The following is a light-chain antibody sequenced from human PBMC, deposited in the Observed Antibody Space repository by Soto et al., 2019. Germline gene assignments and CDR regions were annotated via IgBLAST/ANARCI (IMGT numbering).Light chain of an antibody. CDR2: HAS. CDR3: QQYENLPT. CDR1: RSINNY. J-gene: IGKJ5*01. Sequence: DIQMTQSPSSLSASVGDRATITCQAGRSINNYLNWYQQKPRKAPKLLIYHASNLEAGVPSRFRGSGSGTDFTFTISRLQPEDIATYYCQQYENLPTFGQGTRLEIK. V-gene: IGKV1-33*01.